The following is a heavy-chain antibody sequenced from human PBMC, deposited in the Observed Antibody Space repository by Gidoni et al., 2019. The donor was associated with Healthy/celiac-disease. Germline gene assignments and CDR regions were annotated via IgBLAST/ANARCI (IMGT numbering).Heavy chain of an antibody. V-gene: IGHV4-59*01. D-gene: IGHD2-2*01. CDR2: IYYSGST. Sequence: QVQLQESGPGLVKPSETLSLTCTVSGVSISSYYWSWIRQPPGKGLEWIGYIYYSGSTNYNPSLKSRVTISVDTSKNQFSLKLSSVTAADTAVYYCARLGAVPAASVVDYWGQGTLVTVSS. CDR1: GVSISSYY. J-gene: IGHJ4*02. CDR3: ARLGAVPAASVVDY.